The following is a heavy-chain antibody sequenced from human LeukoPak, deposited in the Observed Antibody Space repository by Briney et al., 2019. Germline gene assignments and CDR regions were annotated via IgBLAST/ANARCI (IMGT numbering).Heavy chain of an antibody. Sequence: PSQTLSLTCTVSGGSISSYYWSWIRQPPGKGLELIGYIYYSGNTNYNPSLKSRVTISIDTSKKQFSLKLTSVTAADTAVYYCARLGYGEYLFYSDYWGQGTLVTVSS. J-gene: IGHJ4*02. CDR1: GGSISSYY. D-gene: IGHD4-17*01. CDR2: IYYSGNT. V-gene: IGHV4-59*01. CDR3: ARLGYGEYLFYSDY.